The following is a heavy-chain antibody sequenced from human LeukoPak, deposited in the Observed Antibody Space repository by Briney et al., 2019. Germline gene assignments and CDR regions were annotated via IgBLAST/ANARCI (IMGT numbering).Heavy chain of an antibody. V-gene: IGHV4-4*02. J-gene: IGHJ3*02. CDR3: ASSTREVFDAFDI. CDR1: GGSISSSNW. D-gene: IGHD3-3*02. Sequence: PSGTLSLTCAVSGGSISSSNWWRWGRQPPGKGLEWIGEIYHSGSTNYNPSLKSRVTISVDKSKNQFSLKLSSVTAADTAVYYCASSTREVFDAFDIWGQGTMVSVSS. CDR2: IYHSGST.